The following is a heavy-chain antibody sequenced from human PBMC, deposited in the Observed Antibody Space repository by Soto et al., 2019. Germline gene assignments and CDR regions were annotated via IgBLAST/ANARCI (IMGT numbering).Heavy chain of an antibody. CDR3: ATSNWFDP. J-gene: IGHJ5*02. CDR1: GGSISSRGYY. Sequence: QLQLQESGPGLVKPSETLSLTCTVSGGSISSRGYYWGWIRQPPGKGLEWIGTIYYGGSTYYNPSLKSRVTISVDTSKNQFSLKLSSVTAADTAVYYCATSNWFDPWGQGTLVTVSS. V-gene: IGHV4-39*01. CDR2: IYYGGST.